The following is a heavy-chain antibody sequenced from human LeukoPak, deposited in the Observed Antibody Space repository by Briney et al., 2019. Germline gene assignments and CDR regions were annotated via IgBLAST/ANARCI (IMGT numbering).Heavy chain of an antibody. CDR2: IYYSGST. D-gene: IGHD6-6*01. CDR3: ARHWYYEYSTPGWFDP. V-gene: IGHV4-39*01. Sequence: PSETLSLTCTVSGGSISSSSYYWGWIRQPPGKGLEWIGSIYYSGSTYYNPSLKSRVTIPVDTSKNQFSLKLSSVTAADTAVYYCARHWYYEYSTPGWFDPWGQGTLVTVSS. CDR1: GGSISSSSYY. J-gene: IGHJ5*02.